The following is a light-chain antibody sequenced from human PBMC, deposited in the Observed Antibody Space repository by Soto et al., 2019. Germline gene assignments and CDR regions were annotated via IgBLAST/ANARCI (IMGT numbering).Light chain of an antibody. J-gene: IGKJ5*01. V-gene: IGKV3-11*01. CDR2: DAS. CDR3: QQNCSSGT. CDR1: QSIDND. Sequence: EIVMPQSPSTLSVSQPDRATLSCSASQSIDNDLSRYQQRPAQTPSLLSEDASASAIGIPARFSGCQSGTDFTLTSIRLEPLDFSVCYCQQNCSSGTFGQGTRLEIK.